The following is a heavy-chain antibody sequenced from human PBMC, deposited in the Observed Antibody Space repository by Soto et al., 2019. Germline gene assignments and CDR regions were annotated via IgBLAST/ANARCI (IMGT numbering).Heavy chain of an antibody. J-gene: IGHJ6*02. CDR2: MNPNSGNT. D-gene: IGHD5-18*01. Sequence: QVQLVQSGAEVKKPGASVKVSCKASGYTFTSYDINWVRQATGQGLEWMGWMNPNSGNTGYAQKFQGRVTMTRNTSISTAYMELSSLRSEDTAVYYCARGFGDTAMVPYYYYYYGMDVWGQGTTVTVSS. CDR1: GYTFTSYD. CDR3: ARGFGDTAMVPYYYYYYGMDV. V-gene: IGHV1-8*01.